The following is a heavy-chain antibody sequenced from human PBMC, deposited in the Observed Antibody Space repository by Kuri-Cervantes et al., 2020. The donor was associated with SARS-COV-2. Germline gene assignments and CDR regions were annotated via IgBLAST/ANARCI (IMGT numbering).Heavy chain of an antibody. D-gene: IGHD3-22*01. V-gene: IGHV4-30-2*01. CDR3: ARGRLSDSSGYYYAPFDY. J-gene: IGHJ4*02. CDR1: GGSISSGGYS. CDR2: INHSGST. Sequence: SQTLSLTCAVSGGSISSGGYSWSWIRQPPGKGLEWIGEINHSGSTNYNPSLKSRVTISVDTSKNQFSLKLSSVTAADTAVYYCARGRLSDSSGYYYAPFDYWGQGTLVTVSS.